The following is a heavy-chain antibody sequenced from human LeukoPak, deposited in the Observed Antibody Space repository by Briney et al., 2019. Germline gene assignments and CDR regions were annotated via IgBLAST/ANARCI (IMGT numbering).Heavy chain of an antibody. J-gene: IGHJ3*02. V-gene: IGHV4-30-2*01. CDR1: GGSISSGGYS. Sequence: EASETLSLTCAVSGGSISSGGYSWSWIRQPPGKGLEWIGYIYHSGSTYYNPSLKSRVTISVDRSKNQFSLKLSSVTAADTAVYYCARGWDIVVVTAIPGRPYAFDIWGQGTMVTVSS. CDR3: ARGWDIVVVTAIPGRPYAFDI. D-gene: IGHD2-21*02. CDR2: IYHSGST.